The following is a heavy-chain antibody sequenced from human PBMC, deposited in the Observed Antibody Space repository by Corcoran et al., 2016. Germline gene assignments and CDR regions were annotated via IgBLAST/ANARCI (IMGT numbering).Heavy chain of an antibody. Sequence: QVQLQQWGAGLLKPSETLSLTCAVYGGSFSGYYWSWIRQPPGKGLEWIGEINHSGSTNYNPSLKSRVTISVDTSKNQFSLKLSSVTAADTAVYYCARDVIVVVPAAIFYYYYYGMDVWGQGTTVTVSS. D-gene: IGHD2-2*01. CDR3: ARDVIVVVPAAIFYYYYYGMDV. CDR2: INHSGST. CDR1: GGSFSGYY. V-gene: IGHV4-34*01. J-gene: IGHJ6*02.